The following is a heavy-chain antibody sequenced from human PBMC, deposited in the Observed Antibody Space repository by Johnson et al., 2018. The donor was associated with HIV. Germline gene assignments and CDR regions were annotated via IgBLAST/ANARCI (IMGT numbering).Heavy chain of an antibody. J-gene: IGHJ3*02. V-gene: IGHV3-30*03. CDR1: GFTFSDYY. CDR3: ARGVGGAGDDAFDI. D-gene: IGHD6-19*01. CDR2: ISYDGNNK. Sequence: QVQLVESGGGLVKPGGSLRLSCAASGFTFSDYYMSWIRQAPGKGLEWVAVISYDGNNKYYAASVKGRFTISRDNAKNSLYMQMNSLRAEDTALYYCARGVGGAGDDAFDIWGQGTMVTVSS.